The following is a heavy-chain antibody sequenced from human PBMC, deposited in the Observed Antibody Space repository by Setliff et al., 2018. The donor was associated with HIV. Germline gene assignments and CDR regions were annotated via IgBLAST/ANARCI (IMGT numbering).Heavy chain of an antibody. J-gene: IGHJ3*02. V-gene: IGHV4-38-2*02. Sequence: KPSETLSLTCAVSGYSISSGYYWGWIRQPPGEGLEWIGRVHNSAGSNYNPSLKSRVTMSVDTAKNQLSLKLTAVSAADTAVYYCARDRIEVLADSPHDVFDIWGRGIMVTVSS. CDR3: ARDRIEVLADSPHDVFDI. D-gene: IGHD3-22*01. CDR2: VHNSAGS. CDR1: GYSISSGYY.